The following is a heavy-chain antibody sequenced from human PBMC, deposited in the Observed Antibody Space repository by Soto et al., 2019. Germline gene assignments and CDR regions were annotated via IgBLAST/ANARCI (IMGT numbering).Heavy chain of an antibody. J-gene: IGHJ6*02. CDR3: AREGVSSSWYNYYGTDV. CDR2: IYYSGST. CDR1: GGSISSYY. Sequence: QVQLQESGPGLVKPSETLSLTCTVSGGSISSYYRSWIRQPPGKGLEWIGYIYYSGSTNYNPSLKSRVTISVDTSKNQFSLKLSSVTAADTAVYYCAREGVSSSWYNYYGTDVRGQGTTVTVSS. D-gene: IGHD6-13*01. V-gene: IGHV4-59*01.